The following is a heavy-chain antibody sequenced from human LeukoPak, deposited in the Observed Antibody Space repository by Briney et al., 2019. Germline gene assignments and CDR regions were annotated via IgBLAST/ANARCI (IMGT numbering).Heavy chain of an antibody. CDR3: ANQWIAVAGYFDY. CDR1: GFTFSSYA. CDR2: ISSSGGST. V-gene: IGHV3-23*01. J-gene: IGHJ4*02. Sequence: GGSLRLSCAASGFTFSSYAMNWVRQAPGKGLEWVSAISSSGGSTYYADSVKGRFTISRDNSKNTLYLQMNSLRAEDTAVYYCANQWIAVAGYFDYWGQGTLVTVSS. D-gene: IGHD6-19*01.